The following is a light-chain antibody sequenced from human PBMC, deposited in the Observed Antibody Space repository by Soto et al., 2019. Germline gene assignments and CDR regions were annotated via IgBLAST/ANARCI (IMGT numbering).Light chain of an antibody. CDR2: STD. CDR3: LLYYGGAVV. V-gene: IGLV7-43*01. Sequence: QPVVTQEPSLTVSPGGPVTLTCASSTGTVTSGHYPNWLQQKPGQAPRALIYSTDTRHSWTPARFSGSLLVGKAALTLSGVQPEDEADYYCLLYYGGAVVFGGGTQLTVL. J-gene: IGLJ2*01. CDR1: TGTVTSGHY.